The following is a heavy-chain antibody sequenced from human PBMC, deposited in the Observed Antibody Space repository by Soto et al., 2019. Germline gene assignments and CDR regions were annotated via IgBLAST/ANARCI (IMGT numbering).Heavy chain of an antibody. V-gene: IGHV1-69*12. J-gene: IGHJ4*02. Sequence: QVQLVQSGAEVKKPGSSVKVSCKASGGTFSSYAISWVRQAPGQGLEWMGGIIPIFGTANYAQKFQGRVTITAAESTSIAYMGLSSLRSEATAVHYCPMRPYSVTAWISWDWGQGTLVAVSS. CDR3: PMRPYSVTAWISWD. D-gene: IGHD2-21*02. CDR2: IIPIFGTA. CDR1: GGTFSSYA.